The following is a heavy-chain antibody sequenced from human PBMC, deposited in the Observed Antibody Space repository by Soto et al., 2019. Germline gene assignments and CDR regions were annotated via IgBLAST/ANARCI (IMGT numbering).Heavy chain of an antibody. CDR2: ISTDNGKT. Sequence: QVKLVQSGAEVKKAGASVKVSCKASGYTFISYGIAWVRQAPGQGLEWMGGISTDNGKTNYAQKFQDRVTLTTDTSTSTAYMDVRSLRSDDTALYYCARAGYATSWVGIVHTGVHVGEIDFWGQGTLVTVSS. J-gene: IGHJ4*02. V-gene: IGHV1-18*01. CDR3: ARAGYATSWVGIVHTGVHVGEIDF. D-gene: IGHD6-13*01. CDR1: GYTFISYG.